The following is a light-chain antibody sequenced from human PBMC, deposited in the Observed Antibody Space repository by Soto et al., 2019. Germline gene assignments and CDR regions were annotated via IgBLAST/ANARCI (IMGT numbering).Light chain of an antibody. V-gene: IGKV3-20*01. CDR2: GGS. CDR3: QQYGSSRT. J-gene: IGKJ1*01. CDR1: QSVSSNY. Sequence: EIVMTQSPGTLSLSPGERATLSCRASQSVSSNYLGWYQKKPGQPPRLLIYGGSSRATGIPDRFSGGGSGTDFTLTIIRLEPEDFAVYYCQQYGSSRTFGQGTKVDI.